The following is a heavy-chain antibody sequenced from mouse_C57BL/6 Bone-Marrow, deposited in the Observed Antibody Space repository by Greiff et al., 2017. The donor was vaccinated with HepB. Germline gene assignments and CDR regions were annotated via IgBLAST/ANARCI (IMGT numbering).Heavy chain of an antibody. CDR1: GFNIKDDY. V-gene: IGHV14-4*01. CDR2: IDPENGDT. CDR3: TPYYYGSA. J-gene: IGHJ2*01. Sequence: VQLQQSGAELVRPGASVKLSCTASGFNIKDDYMHWVKQRPEQGLEWIGWIDPENGDTEYASKFQGKATITADTSSKTAYLQLSSLTSEDTAVYYCTPYYYGSAWGQGTTLTVSS. D-gene: IGHD1-1*01.